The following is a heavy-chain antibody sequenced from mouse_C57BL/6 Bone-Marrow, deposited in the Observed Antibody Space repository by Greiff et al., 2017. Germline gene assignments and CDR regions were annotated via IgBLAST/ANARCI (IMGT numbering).Heavy chain of an antibody. CDR2: ISSGGSYT. D-gene: IGHD1-1*01. CDR3: ARRYYYGSSLGYFDV. J-gene: IGHJ1*03. V-gene: IGHV5-6*01. CDR1: GFTFSSYG. Sequence: VQLVESGGDLVKPGGSLKLSCAASGFTFSSYGMSWVRQTPDKRLEWVATISSGGSYTYYPDSVKGRFTISRDNAKNTLYLQMSSLKSEDTAMYYCARRYYYGSSLGYFDVWGTGTTVTVSS.